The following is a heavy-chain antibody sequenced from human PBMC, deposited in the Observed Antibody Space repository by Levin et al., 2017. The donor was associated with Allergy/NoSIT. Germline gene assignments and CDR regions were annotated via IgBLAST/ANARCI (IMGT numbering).Heavy chain of an antibody. V-gene: IGHV3-9*01. D-gene: IGHD4-11*01. CDR1: GFTFHDYA. Sequence: SLKISCAASGFTFHDYAMHWVRQAPGKGLEWVSGISYNSGSIGYADSVKGRFTISRDNAKNSLYLQLNSLRAEDTALYYCAKEKIVTTVRVFDFWGRGTLVTVSS. CDR2: ISYNSGSI. CDR3: AKEKIVTTVRVFDF. J-gene: IGHJ4*02.